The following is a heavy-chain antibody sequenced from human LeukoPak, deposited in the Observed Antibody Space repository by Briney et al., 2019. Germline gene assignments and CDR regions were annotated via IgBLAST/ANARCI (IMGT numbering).Heavy chain of an antibody. Sequence: SETLSLTCTVSGDSISNYYWSWIRQPPGKGLEWIGYISYSGSTNYNTSLKSRVTISVDTSKNQFSLKVSSVAAADTAAYYCARVGRGDYVWGSYPFDYWGQGTLVTVSS. CDR2: ISYSGST. CDR3: ARVGRGDYVWGSYPFDY. D-gene: IGHD3-16*01. J-gene: IGHJ4*02. V-gene: IGHV4-59*01. CDR1: GDSISNYY.